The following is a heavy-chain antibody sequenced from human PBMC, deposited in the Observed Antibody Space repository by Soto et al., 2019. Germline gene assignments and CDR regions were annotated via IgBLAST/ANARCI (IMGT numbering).Heavy chain of an antibody. Sequence: LRLSWAGSGVTFSSYDMHGVRQAPGKGLEWVALISYDGSNTYSAASVKGRFTISRDNSKNTLYLQTNSLRPEDTAVYYCVKGRGGSAEFDSWGQGTLVTVSS. CDR1: GVTFSSYD. V-gene: IGHV3-30*18. CDR3: VKGRGGSAEFDS. J-gene: IGHJ4*02. D-gene: IGHD3-10*01. CDR2: ISYDGSNT.